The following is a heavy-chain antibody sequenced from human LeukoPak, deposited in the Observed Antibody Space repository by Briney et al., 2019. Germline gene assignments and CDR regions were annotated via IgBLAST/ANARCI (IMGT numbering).Heavy chain of an antibody. D-gene: IGHD3-16*01. CDR3: GREWGGGWRDYHGMDV. Sequence: GGSLRLSCAASGFMFSSYGMHWVRQAPGKGLEWVAGIWYDGSNQFYADSVKGRLTISRDNSQNTLFLQMNSLRDDDMAGYYWGREWGGGWRDYHGMDVWGQGTTVIVSS. CDR1: GFMFSSYG. V-gene: IGHV3-33*01. J-gene: IGHJ6*02. CDR2: IWYDGSNQ.